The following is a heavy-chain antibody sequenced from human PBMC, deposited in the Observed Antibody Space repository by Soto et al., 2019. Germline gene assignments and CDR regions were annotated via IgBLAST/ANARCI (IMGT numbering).Heavy chain of an antibody. CDR1: GGSINTNTYY. CDR2: MSRSGST. D-gene: IGHD3-10*01. V-gene: IGHV4-39*02. CDR3: VGHLNARGGGPFPH. J-gene: IGHJ1*01. Sequence: SETLSLTCAVSGGSINTNTYYWGWIRQPPGKGLEWIGSMSRSGSTHYNPSLKSRLTISLDMSKNHFSLDLRSVTAADTAVYYCVGHLNARGGGPFPHWGQGTPVTVSS.